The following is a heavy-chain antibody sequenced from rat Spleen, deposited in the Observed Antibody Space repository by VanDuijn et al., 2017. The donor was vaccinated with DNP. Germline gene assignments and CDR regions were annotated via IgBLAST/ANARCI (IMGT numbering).Heavy chain of an antibody. D-gene: IGHD1-3*01. J-gene: IGHJ4*01. CDR3: ARSVRATSYYAMDA. V-gene: IGHV3-3*01. CDR2: INSAGST. CDR1: GYSITSCCR. Sequence: EVQLQESGPGLVEPSQSLSLTCSVTGYSITSCCRWTWIRKFPGHKLEWMGYINSAGSTNYNPSLKGRISITSDTSKNQFFLQLRSVTTEDTATYYCARSVRATSYYAMDAWGQGTSVTVSS.